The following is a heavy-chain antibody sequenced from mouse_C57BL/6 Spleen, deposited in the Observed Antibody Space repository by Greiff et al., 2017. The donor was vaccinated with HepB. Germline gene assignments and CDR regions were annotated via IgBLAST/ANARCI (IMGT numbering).Heavy chain of an antibody. CDR1: GYTFTSYW. CDR2: IHPSDSDT. Sequence: VQLQQSGAELVKPGASVKVSCKASGYTFTSYWMHWVKQRPGQGLEWIGRIHPSDSDTNYNQKFKGKATLTVDKSSSTAYMQLSSLTSEDSAVYYCASLYYYGSSYGAMDYWGQGTSVTVSS. CDR3: ASLYYYGSSYGAMDY. J-gene: IGHJ4*01. V-gene: IGHV1-74*01. D-gene: IGHD1-1*01.